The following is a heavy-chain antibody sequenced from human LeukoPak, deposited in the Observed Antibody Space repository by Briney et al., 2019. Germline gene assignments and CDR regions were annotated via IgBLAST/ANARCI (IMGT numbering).Heavy chain of an antibody. CDR3: ARGRPTVTTSPLWWYRY. J-gene: IGHJ4*02. CDR1: GYTFTSYD. Sequence: ASVKVSCKASGYTFTSYDINWVRQATGQGLEWMGWMNPNSGNTGYAQKFQGRVTMTRHTSISTAYMELSSLRSEDTAVYYCARGRPTVTTSPLWWYRYWGQGTLVTVSS. V-gene: IGHV1-8*01. D-gene: IGHD4-17*01. CDR2: MNPNSGNT.